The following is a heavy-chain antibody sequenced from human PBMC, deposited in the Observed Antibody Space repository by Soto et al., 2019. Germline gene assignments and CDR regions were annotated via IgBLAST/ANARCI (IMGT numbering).Heavy chain of an antibody. D-gene: IGHD3-10*01. Sequence: SETLSLTCTVSGGSISSGGYYWSWIRQHPGKGLEWIGYIYYSGSTYYNPSLKSRVTISVDTSKNQFSLKLSSVTAADTAVYYCARLVYGSGSYVDYWGQGTLVTVPQ. CDR3: ARLVYGSGSYVDY. V-gene: IGHV4-39*01. CDR2: IYYSGST. J-gene: IGHJ4*02. CDR1: GGSISSGGYY.